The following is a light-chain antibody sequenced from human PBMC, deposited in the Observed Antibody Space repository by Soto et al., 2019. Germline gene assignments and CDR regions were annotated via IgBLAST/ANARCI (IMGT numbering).Light chain of an antibody. CDR3: SSYTAISSLDIV. CDR1: TSDVGGYNY. J-gene: IGLJ2*01. V-gene: IGLV2-14*01. Sequence: QSALTQPASVSGSPGQSITISCTGTTSDVGGYNYVSWYQQLPGNAPKLIIYEVNHRPSGFSNRFSGSKSGSTASLTISRLHGEDEAHYYCSSYTAISSLDIVFGGGTKLTVL. CDR2: EVN.